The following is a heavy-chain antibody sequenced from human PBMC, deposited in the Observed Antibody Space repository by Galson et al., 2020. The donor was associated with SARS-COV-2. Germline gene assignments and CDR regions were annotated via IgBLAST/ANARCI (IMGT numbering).Heavy chain of an antibody. Sequence: GGSLSLSCAASGFIFSSKGMSWVRQAPGKGLEWLSFITGSGAATRYADSVKGRFTISRDNAKSSLFLQINSLRVEDTAVYYCARGGRDYEAYFDYWGQGVLVTVSS. D-gene: IGHD3-16*01. CDR1: GFIFSSKG. CDR2: ITGSGAAT. CDR3: ARGGRDYEAYFDY. V-gene: IGHV3-48*04. J-gene: IGHJ4*02.